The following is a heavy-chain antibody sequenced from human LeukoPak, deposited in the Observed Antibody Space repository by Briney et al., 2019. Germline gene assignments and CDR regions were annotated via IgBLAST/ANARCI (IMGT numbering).Heavy chain of an antibody. CDR1: GYSFTSYW. Sequence: GESLKISCKGSGYSFTSYWIGWVRQMPGKGLEWMGIIYPGDSDTRYSPSFQGQVTISADKSIGTAYLQWSSLKASDTAMYYCARWYYDSSSRTGFDPWGQGTLVTVSS. CDR3: ARWYYDSSSRTGFDP. J-gene: IGHJ5*02. D-gene: IGHD3-22*01. V-gene: IGHV5-51*01. CDR2: IYPGDSDT.